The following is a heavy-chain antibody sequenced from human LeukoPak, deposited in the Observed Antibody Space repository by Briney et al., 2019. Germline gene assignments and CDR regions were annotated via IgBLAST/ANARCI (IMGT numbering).Heavy chain of an antibody. CDR1: GFTFSSYA. Sequence: GGSLRLSCAASGFTFSSYAMSWVRQAPGKGLEWVSAISGSGGSTYYADSVKGRFTISRDNSKNTLYLQMNSLRAEDTAVYYCAKDPLGYCSGGSCYYPRYFDYWGQGTLVTVSS. D-gene: IGHD2-15*01. V-gene: IGHV3-23*01. CDR3: AKDPLGYCSGGSCYYPRYFDY. J-gene: IGHJ4*02. CDR2: ISGSGGST.